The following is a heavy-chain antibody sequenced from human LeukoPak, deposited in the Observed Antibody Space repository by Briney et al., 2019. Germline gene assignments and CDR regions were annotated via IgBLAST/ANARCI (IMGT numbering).Heavy chain of an antibody. J-gene: IGHJ3*02. CDR3: ARTKTPEYSSSGYAFDI. Sequence: SETLCLTCAVSGVSSSGYSWSWIRQPPGKGMEWIGYIYYSGSTNYNPSLKSRVTISVDTSKNQFSLKLSSVTAADTAVYYCARTKTPEYSSSGYAFDIWGQGTMVTVSS. D-gene: IGHD6-6*01. CDR1: GVSSSGYS. V-gene: IGHV4-59*01. CDR2: IYYSGST.